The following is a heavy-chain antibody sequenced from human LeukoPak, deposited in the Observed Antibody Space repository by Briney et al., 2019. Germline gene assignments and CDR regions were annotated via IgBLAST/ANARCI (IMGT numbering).Heavy chain of an antibody. Sequence: SETLSLTCTVSGGSISSYYWSWIRQPPGKGLEWIGYIYYSGSTNYNPSLKSRVTISVDTSKNQFSLKLSSVTAADTAVYYCARGGGYSSGLSYWGQGTLVTVSS. CDR2: IYYSGST. CDR3: ARGGGYSSGLSY. V-gene: IGHV4-59*01. CDR1: GGSISSYY. J-gene: IGHJ4*02. D-gene: IGHD6-19*01.